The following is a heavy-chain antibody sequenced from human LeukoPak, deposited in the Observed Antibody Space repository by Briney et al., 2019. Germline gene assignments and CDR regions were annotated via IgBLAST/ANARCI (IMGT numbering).Heavy chain of an antibody. V-gene: IGHV4-4*07. CDR3: ARDGRHRYYYDRSGFYGSWFDP. Sequence: SETLSPTCSVSGDSISYFYWSWIRQAAGKGLEWIGRISASGSTDYNASLKSRVTMSVDTSKNQLSLKVISVTAADTAVYYCARDGRHRYYYDRSGFYGSWFDPWGQGTLVTVSS. J-gene: IGHJ5*02. CDR1: GDSISYFY. D-gene: IGHD3-22*01. CDR2: ISASGST.